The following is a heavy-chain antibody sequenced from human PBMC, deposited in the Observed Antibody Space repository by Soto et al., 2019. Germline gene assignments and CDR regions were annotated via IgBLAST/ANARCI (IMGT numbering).Heavy chain of an antibody. Sequence: QVQLVQSGAEVKKPGASVKVSCKASGYTFTSYAMHWVRQAPGQRLEWMGWINAGNGNTKYSQKFQGRVTITRDTSASTAYMELSSLRSEDTAVYYCARGPIPNYYDSSGYYYFDYWGQGTLVTVSS. CDR1: GYTFTSYA. D-gene: IGHD3-22*01. CDR2: INAGNGNT. CDR3: ARGPIPNYYDSSGYYYFDY. J-gene: IGHJ4*02. V-gene: IGHV1-3*01.